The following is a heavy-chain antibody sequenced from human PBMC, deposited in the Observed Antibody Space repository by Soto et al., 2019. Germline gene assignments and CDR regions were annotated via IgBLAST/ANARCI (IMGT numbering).Heavy chain of an antibody. V-gene: IGHV5-51*01. Sequence: XEALKISCEGSGYTFNTYWIGWVRQMPGKGLEWMGVIYPGDSDVKYSPSFQGQVTISVDKSISTAYLQWSSLKASDSAMYYCARLNGLPLYHSMDVWGQGTTVTASS. CDR1: GYTFNTYW. CDR3: ARLNGLPLYHSMDV. D-gene: IGHD3-9*01. J-gene: IGHJ6*02. CDR2: IYPGDSDV.